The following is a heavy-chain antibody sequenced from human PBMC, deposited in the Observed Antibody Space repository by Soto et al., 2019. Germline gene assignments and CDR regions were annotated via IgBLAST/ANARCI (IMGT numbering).Heavy chain of an antibody. Sequence: KPSETLSLTCTVSGGSVTSYYWSCIRQPPGKTLEWIGTIYYSGSTNYNPSLKSRVTISVDTSKNQFSLKLGSVTAADTAVYFCARALYGSGVLDVWGQGTTVTVYS. J-gene: IGHJ6*02. D-gene: IGHD3-10*01. CDR2: IYYSGST. CDR3: ARALYGSGVLDV. V-gene: IGHV4-59*02. CDR1: GGSVTSYY.